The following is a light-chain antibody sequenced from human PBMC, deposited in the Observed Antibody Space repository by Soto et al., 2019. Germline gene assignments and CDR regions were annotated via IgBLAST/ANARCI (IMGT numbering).Light chain of an antibody. J-gene: IGKJ4*01. CDR1: QNVTTS. Sequence: DIQLTQSPSTLSASVGDSVTITCRASQNVTTSLAWYQHKPGRAPKLLIFDVSNLESGVPTRFSGSGYGTEFTLTISSLQPDDFAIYYCQHFNSYFGGGTKVDIK. V-gene: IGKV1-5*01. CDR2: DVS. CDR3: QHFNSY.